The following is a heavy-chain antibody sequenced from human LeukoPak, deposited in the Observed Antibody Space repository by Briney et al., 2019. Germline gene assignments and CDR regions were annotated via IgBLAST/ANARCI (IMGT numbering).Heavy chain of an antibody. Sequence: GGSLRLPCEASGFTFSSYAVSWVRQAPGKGLEWVSAISGSGGSIYYADSVKGRFTISRDNSKNTLCLQMNSLRAEDTAVYYCAKADTYGTSLDYWGQGTLVTVSS. V-gene: IGHV3-23*01. CDR3: AKADTYGTSLDY. J-gene: IGHJ4*02. CDR1: GFTFSSYA. D-gene: IGHD5-18*01. CDR2: ISGSGGSI.